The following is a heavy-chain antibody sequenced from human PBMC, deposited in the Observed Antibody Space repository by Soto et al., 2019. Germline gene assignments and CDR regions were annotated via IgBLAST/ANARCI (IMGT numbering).Heavy chain of an antibody. V-gene: IGHV4-34*01. CDR2: INHSGST. D-gene: IGHD3-22*01. CDR3: ARGLYYYDSSGYYFAYYYYGMDV. Sequence: SETLSLTCAVYGGSFSGYYWSWIRQPPGKGLEWIGEINHSGSTNYNPSLKSRVTISVDTSKNQFSLKLSSVTAADTAVYYCARGLYYYDSSGYYFAYYYYGMDVWGQGTTVTVSS. J-gene: IGHJ6*02. CDR1: GGSFSGYY.